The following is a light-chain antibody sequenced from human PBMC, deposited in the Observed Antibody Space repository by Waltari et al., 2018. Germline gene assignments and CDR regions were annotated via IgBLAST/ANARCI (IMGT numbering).Light chain of an antibody. V-gene: IGKV3-20*01. J-gene: IGKJ1*01. CDR2: GAS. Sequence: ETVLTQSPGTLSLSPGEGATLSCRASQSVGRSLVWYQQKPGRAPRLLIYGASTRATGIPDRFTGSGSGTDFSLTISRLDPEDFAVYYCQMYVRLPVTFGQGTKVEI. CDR3: QMYVRLPVT. CDR1: QSVGRS.